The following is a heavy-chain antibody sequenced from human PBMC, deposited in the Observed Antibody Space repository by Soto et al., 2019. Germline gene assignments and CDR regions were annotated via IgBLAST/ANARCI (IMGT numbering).Heavy chain of an antibody. CDR1: GYTFTNFG. D-gene: IGHD2-8*01. CDR2: INTDNGDT. CDR3: ARDTDCSSGACYIGF. Sequence: QVQLVQSGAEVKKPGASVKVSCKASGYTFTNFGLSWVRQAPGQGLEWMGWINTDNGDTKYSQNSQGRVTMTTDTSTRTVYVELRSLRSDDTAVYYCARDTDCSSGACYIGFWGQGTLVTVSS. J-gene: IGHJ4*02. V-gene: IGHV1-18*01.